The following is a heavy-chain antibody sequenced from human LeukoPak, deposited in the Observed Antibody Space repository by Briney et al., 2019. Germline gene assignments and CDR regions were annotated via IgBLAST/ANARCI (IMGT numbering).Heavy chain of an antibody. CDR2: IYYSGST. CDR3: ASGGYSYGGYYYYYGMDV. CDR1: GGSISSYY. D-gene: IGHD5-18*01. Sequence: SETLSLTCTVSGGSISSYYWSWIRQPPGKGLGWIGYIYYSGSTNYNPSLKSRVTMSVDTSKNQFSLKLSSVTAADTAVYYCASGGYSYGGYYYYYGMDVWGKGTTVTVSS. J-gene: IGHJ6*04. V-gene: IGHV4-59*01.